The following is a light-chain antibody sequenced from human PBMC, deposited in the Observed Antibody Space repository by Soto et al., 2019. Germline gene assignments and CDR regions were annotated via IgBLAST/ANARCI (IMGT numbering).Light chain of an antibody. CDR3: QQYYSSPFA. CDR2: WAS. CDR1: RSILSGSNNY. Sequence: DIVMTQSPDSLAVSLGERATINCKSSRSILSGSNNYLAWYQQKPGQPPRLLIYWASTRESGVPDRLSGSGSGTDFTLTISSLQAEDVAVYYCQQYYSSPFAFGPGTKVDIK. J-gene: IGKJ3*01. V-gene: IGKV4-1*01.